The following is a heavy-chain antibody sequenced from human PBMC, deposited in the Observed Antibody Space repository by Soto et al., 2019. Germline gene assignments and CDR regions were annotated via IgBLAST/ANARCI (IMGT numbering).Heavy chain of an antibody. J-gene: IGHJ2*01. CDR2: ISAYNGNT. D-gene: IGHD3-22*01. CDR1: GYTFTSYG. CDR3: ARVWSYYDSSGYSYIWYFDL. Sequence: QVQLVPSGAEVKKPGASVKVSCKASGYTFTSYGISWVRQAPGQGLEWLGWISAYNGNTNYAQKLQGRVTMTTDTATSTAYMELRSVRSDDTAVYYCARVWSYYDSSGYSYIWYFDLWGRGTLVTVSS. V-gene: IGHV1-18*01.